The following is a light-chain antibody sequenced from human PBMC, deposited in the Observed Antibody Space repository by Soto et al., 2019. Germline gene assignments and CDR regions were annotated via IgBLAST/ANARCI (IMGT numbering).Light chain of an antibody. CDR2: GNN. CDR1: RSNVGAGYD. Sequence: QSVLTQPPSVSGAPGQRVTISCTGSRSNVGAGYDVHWYQQLPGTAPKLLIYGNNNRPSGVPDRFSGSKSGNSASLAITGLQAEHEADYYCQSYDSTLSGSKVVFGGGTKLTVL. CDR3: QSYDSTLSGSKVV. V-gene: IGLV1-40*01. J-gene: IGLJ2*01.